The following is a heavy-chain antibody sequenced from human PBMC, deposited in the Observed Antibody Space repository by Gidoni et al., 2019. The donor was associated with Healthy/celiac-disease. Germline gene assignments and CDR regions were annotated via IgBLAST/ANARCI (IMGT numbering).Heavy chain of an antibody. D-gene: IGHD6-13*01. V-gene: IGHV1-18*01. J-gene: IGHJ4*02. Sequence: QVQLVQSGAEVKKPVASVKVSCKSSAYTFTSYGISWVRQAPGQGLEWMGWISAYNGNTKYEQKLKGRVTMTTDTYTSTAYMELRSLRSDDTAVDYCARRFEQQLAFDYWGQGTLVTVSS. CDR3: ARRFEQQLAFDY. CDR1: AYTFTSYG. CDR2: ISAYNGNT.